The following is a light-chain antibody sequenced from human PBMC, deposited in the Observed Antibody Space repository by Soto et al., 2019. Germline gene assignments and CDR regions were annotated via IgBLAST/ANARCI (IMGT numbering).Light chain of an antibody. CDR1: QSISSW. CDR3: QQYNDKWT. Sequence: DIQMTQSPSTLSASVGDRVTITCRAGQSISSWLAWYQQKPGKAPNLLIYKASSLQSGVPSRFSGSGSGTEFTLTISSLQPDDCGTYYCQQYNDKWTFGQGTKVDIK. CDR2: KAS. J-gene: IGKJ1*01. V-gene: IGKV1-5*03.